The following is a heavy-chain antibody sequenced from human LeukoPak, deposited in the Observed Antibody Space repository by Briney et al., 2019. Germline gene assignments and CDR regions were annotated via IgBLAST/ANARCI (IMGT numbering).Heavy chain of an antibody. V-gene: IGHV3-74*03. Sequence: GGSLGLSCAASGFTFSNYWMHWVRQAPGKGLLWVSHINTDGSSTTYADSVKGRFTISRDNAKNTLYLQMDGLRAEDTAVYYCATGAPESRYAFDIWGQGTMVTVSS. D-gene: IGHD1-14*01. J-gene: IGHJ3*02. CDR3: ATGAPESRYAFDI. CDR2: INTDGSST. CDR1: GFTFSNYW.